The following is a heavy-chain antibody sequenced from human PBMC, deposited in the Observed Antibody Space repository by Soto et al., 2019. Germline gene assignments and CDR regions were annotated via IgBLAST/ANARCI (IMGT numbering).Heavy chain of an antibody. CDR3: ASSPGPPHYFYYGLDV. Sequence: PGESLKISCSGSGYSFINYWIAWVRQVPGKGLEWMGIIYPGNSDTRYSPSFQGQVTISVDKSISTAYLQWSSLKAPDTATYYCASSPGPPHYFYYGLDVWGQGTTVTVSS. CDR1: GYSFINYW. J-gene: IGHJ6*02. V-gene: IGHV5-51*01. CDR2: IYPGNSDT.